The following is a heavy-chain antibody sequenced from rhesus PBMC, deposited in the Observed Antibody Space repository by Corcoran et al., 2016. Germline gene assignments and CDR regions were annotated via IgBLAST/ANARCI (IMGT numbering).Heavy chain of an antibody. V-gene: IGHV4S10*01. CDR3: AGTGVINTDFDY. CDR1: GGSISDSYR. CDR2: IYGSITST. D-gene: IGHD3-34*01. Sequence: QVQLQESGPGVVKPSETLSLTCAVSGGSISDSYRWSWIRQPPGQGLEWIGYIYGSITSTNYNPSRKSRFTISKDPSKNQFSLKLSSVTAADTAVYYCAGTGVINTDFDYWGQGVRVTVSS. J-gene: IGHJ4*01.